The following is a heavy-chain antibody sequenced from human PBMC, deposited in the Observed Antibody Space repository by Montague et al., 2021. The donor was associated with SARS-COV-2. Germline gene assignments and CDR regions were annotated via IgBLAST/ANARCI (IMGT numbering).Heavy chain of an antibody. V-gene: IGHV4-39*01. D-gene: IGHD3-22*01. CDR1: GGSISSSSYY. CDR2: IYYSGST. J-gene: IGHJ4*02. CDR3: ASPGVYYDSSGLLGFDY. Sequence: SETLSLTCTVSGGSISSSSYYWGWLRQPPGKGLEWIGSIYYSGSTYCNPSLKSRVTISVDTSKNQFSLKLSSVTAADTAVYYCASPGVYYDSSGLLGFDYWGQGTLVTVSS.